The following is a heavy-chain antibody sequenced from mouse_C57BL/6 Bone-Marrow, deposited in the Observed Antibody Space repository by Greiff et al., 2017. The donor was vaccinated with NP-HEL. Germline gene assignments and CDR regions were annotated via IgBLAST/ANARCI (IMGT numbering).Heavy chain of an antibody. V-gene: IGHV1-53*01. D-gene: IGHD1-1*01. CDR3: ASGFITTVVGDY. CDR1: GYTFTSYW. Sequence: QVQLQQSGTELVKPGASVKLSCKASGYTFTSYWMHWVKQRPGQGLEWIGNINPSNGGTNYNEKFKSKATLTVDKSSSTAYMQLRSLTSEDSAVYYFASGFITTVVGDYWGQGTTLTVSS. J-gene: IGHJ2*01. CDR2: INPSNGGT.